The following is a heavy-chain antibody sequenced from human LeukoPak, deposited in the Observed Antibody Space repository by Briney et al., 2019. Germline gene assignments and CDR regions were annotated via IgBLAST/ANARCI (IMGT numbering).Heavy chain of an antibody. D-gene: IGHD4-23*01. V-gene: IGHV1-69*04. CDR3: ARGPDDYGGNTSEFDY. Sequence: VASVKVSCKASGGTFSSYAISWVRQAPGQGLEWMGRIIPILGIANYAQKFQGRVTITAGKSTSTAYMELSSLRSEDTAVYYCARGPDDYGGNTSEFDYWGQGTLVTVSS. CDR1: GGTFSSYA. J-gene: IGHJ4*02. CDR2: IIPILGIA.